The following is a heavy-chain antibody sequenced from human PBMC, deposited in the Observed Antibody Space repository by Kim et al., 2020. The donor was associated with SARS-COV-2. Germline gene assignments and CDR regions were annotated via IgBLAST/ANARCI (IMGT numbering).Heavy chain of an antibody. CDR2: ISSSSSTI. V-gene: IGHV3-48*02. CDR1: GFTFSSYS. CDR3: ARDGGHIVVVPAANVNALSV. J-gene: IGHJ3*01. Sequence: GGSLRLSCAASGFTFSSYSMNWVRQAPGKGLEWVSYISSSSSTIYYADSVKGRFTISRDNAKNSLYLQMNSLRDEDTAVYYCARDGGHIVVVPAANVNALSVCGPGTMVTVSS. D-gene: IGHD2-2*01.